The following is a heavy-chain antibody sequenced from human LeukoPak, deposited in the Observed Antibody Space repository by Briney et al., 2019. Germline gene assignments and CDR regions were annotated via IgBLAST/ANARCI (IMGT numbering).Heavy chain of an antibody. CDR3: ARAADYDILTAP. CDR2: IYHRGST. V-gene: IGHV4-38-2*02. CDR1: GYSISSDYY. Sequence: SETLSLTCTVSGYSISSDYYWGWIRQPPGKGLEWIGSIYHRGSTYYNPSLKSRVTISLDTSKNQFSLKLSSVTAADTAVYYCARAADYDILTAPWGQGTLVTVSS. J-gene: IGHJ5*02. D-gene: IGHD3-9*01.